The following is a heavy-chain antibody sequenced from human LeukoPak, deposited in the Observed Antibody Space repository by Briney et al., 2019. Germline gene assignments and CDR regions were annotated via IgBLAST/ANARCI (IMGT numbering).Heavy chain of an antibody. J-gene: IGHJ4*02. D-gene: IGHD3-16*02. Sequence: GASVKVSCKASGYSFTSYALNWVRQAPGQGLEWMGWINANPNTGNPTYAHGFTGRFVFSLDTSVSTAYLQTSSLKAEASPVYYCARAFQPLGGLSFPDYWGQGTLVTVSS. CDR1: GYSFTSYA. CDR2: INANPNTGNP. V-gene: IGHV7-4-1*02. CDR3: ARAFQPLGGLSFPDY.